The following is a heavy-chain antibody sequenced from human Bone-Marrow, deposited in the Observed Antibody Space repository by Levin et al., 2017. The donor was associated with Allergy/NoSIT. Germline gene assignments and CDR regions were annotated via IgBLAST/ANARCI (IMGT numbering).Heavy chain of an antibody. CDR2: ISSGSGYI. J-gene: IGHJ4*02. D-gene: IGHD3-22*01. CDR3: ARDPTMAYYFDSSGYLQFDY. V-gene: IGHV3-21*01. Sequence: SGGSLRLSCAASGFTFSNYAMNWVRQAPGKGLEWVSSISSGSGYIYYADSVKGRFTISRDNAKNSLYLQMNSLGAEDTAVYYCARDPTMAYYFDSSGYLQFDYWGQGTLVNVSS. CDR1: GFTFSNYA.